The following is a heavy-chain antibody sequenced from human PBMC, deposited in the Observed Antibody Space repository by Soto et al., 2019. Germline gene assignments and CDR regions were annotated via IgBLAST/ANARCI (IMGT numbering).Heavy chain of an antibody. CDR2: MSHSGGT. J-gene: IGHJ3*02. CDR3: ARVERGTATTVVDALDI. V-gene: IGHV4-59*04. Sequence: PSETLSVTCTVSGGSISSYYWSWIRQHPGKGLEWIGEMSHSGGTHFNPSLKSRVTISVDTSKNQFTLKMSSVTAADTALYYCARVERGTATTVVDALDIWGPGTMVTVSS. CDR1: GGSISSYY. D-gene: IGHD1-1*01.